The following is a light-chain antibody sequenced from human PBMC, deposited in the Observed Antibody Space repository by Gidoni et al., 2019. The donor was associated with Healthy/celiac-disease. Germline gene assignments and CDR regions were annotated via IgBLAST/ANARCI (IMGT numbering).Light chain of an antibody. Sequence: QSVPTQPPSASGTPAQTVTISCSGSSSNIGSNTVHWYRQLPGTAPKLLNYSNNQRPSGVPDRVSGSKSGTSASLAISGLQSEDEADYYCAAWDDSLNGWVFGGGTKLTVL. CDR1: SSNIGSNT. CDR2: SNN. V-gene: IGLV1-44*01. CDR3: AAWDDSLNGWV. J-gene: IGLJ3*02.